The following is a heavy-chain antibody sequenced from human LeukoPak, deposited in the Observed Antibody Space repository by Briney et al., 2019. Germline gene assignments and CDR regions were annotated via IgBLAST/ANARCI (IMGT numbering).Heavy chain of an antibody. CDR3: ARGDLPYYYDSSGYYHFDY. CDR1: GFTFSSYG. Sequence: GGSLRLSCAASGFTFSSYGMHWVRQAPGKGLEWVAFIRYDGSNKYYADSVKGRFTISRDNAKNSLYLQMNSLRAEDTAVYYCARGDLPYYYDSSGYYHFDYWGQGTLVTVSS. D-gene: IGHD3-22*01. CDR2: IRYDGSNK. V-gene: IGHV3-30*02. J-gene: IGHJ4*02.